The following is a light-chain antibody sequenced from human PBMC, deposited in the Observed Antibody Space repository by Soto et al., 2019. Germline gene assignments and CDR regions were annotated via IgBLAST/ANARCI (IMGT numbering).Light chain of an antibody. J-gene: IGKJ2*01. Sequence: DIVMTQSPDSLAVSLGERATINCKSSQSVLYTPNNKNNLAWYQNKAGQPPKLLIYWASSREPGVPDRLSGSGSGTDFTLTINGLRAEDVAVYYCQQYYNAPYTFGQGTKLDIK. CDR3: QQYYNAPYT. V-gene: IGKV4-1*01. CDR2: WAS. CDR1: QSVLYTPNNKNN.